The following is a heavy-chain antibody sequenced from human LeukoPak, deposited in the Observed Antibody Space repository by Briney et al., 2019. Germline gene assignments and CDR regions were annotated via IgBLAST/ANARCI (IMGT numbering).Heavy chain of an antibody. CDR3: ARDLELAALDSYYYYYYYMDV. D-gene: IGHD1-7*01. Sequence: SETLSLTCTVSGGSISSYYWSWIRQPAGKGLEWIGRIYTSGSTNYNPSLKSRVTMSVDTSKNQFSLKLSSVTAADTAVYYCARDLELAALDSYYYYYYYMDVWGKGTTVTVSS. CDR1: GGSISSYY. J-gene: IGHJ6*03. CDR2: IYTSGST. V-gene: IGHV4-4*07.